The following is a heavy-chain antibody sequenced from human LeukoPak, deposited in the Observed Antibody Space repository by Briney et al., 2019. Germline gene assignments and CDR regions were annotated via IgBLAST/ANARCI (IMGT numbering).Heavy chain of an antibody. CDR1: GGSFSGYY. CDR3: ARAKPYGDYRRPILYYFDY. D-gene: IGHD4-17*01. Sequence: SETLSLTCAVYGGSFSGYYWSRIRQPPGKGLEWIGEINHSGSTNYNPSLKSRVTISVDTSKNQFSLKLSSVTAADTAVYYCARAKPYGDYRRPILYYFDYWGQGTLVTVSS. V-gene: IGHV4-34*01. J-gene: IGHJ4*02. CDR2: INHSGST.